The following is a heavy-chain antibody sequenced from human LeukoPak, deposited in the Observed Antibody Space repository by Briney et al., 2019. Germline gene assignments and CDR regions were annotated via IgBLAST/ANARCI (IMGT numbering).Heavy chain of an antibody. CDR3: ARVYYYDAFDI. Sequence: SETLSLTCAVYGGSFSSTCCGWTSLPPGKGMEWIGEINYSGSANYNPSLKSRVTISVDTSKHQLSLKLSSVTAADTAVYYCARVYYYDAFDIWGQGTMVTVSS. J-gene: IGHJ3*02. CDR2: INYSGSA. CDR1: GGSFSSTC. D-gene: IGHD3-22*01. V-gene: IGHV4-34*01.